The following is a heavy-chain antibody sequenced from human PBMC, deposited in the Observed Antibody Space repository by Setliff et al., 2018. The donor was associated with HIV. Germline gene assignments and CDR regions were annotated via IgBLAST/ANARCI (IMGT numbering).Heavy chain of an antibody. J-gene: IGHJ3*02. Sequence: PSETLSLTCAVSGYSVSSGYYWGWIRQPPGKGLEWIASIYYSGSTYYALSLKSRVTISVDTSKNQFSLKLTSVTAADTAVYFCARVVPREVAPGGFDIWGQGTMVTVSS. CDR1: GYSVSSGYY. D-gene: IGHD5-12*01. V-gene: IGHV4-38-2*01. CDR3: ARVVPREVAPGGFDI. CDR2: IYYSGST.